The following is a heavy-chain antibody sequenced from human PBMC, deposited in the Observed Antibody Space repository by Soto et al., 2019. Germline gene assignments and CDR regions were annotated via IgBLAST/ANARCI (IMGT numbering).Heavy chain of an antibody. CDR2: LYDVDGS. V-gene: IGHV3-NL1*01. D-gene: IGHD1-1*01. CDR1: RVTFSDFG. J-gene: IGHJ3*01. CDR3: ATWHEREHAYDV. Sequence: QVQLVESGGGVVQPGTSLKLSCAVSRVTFSDFGMHWVRQAPGKGLEWVSALYDVDGSFYADSVKGRFTTSSDSSKTTVYLQMNGLRPDDTAVYYCATWHEREHAYDVWGQGTTVTVSS.